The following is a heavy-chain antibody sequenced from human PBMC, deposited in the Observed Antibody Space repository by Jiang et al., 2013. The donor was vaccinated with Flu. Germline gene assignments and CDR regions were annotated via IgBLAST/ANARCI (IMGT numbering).Heavy chain of an antibody. Sequence: SGAEVKKPGSSVKVSCKTSGGTPKSYAISWMRQAPGHGLEWMAGIIPIIGTTHYAQKFQGRIKLTADDSTSTAYMELSSLTSDDTAVYFCSRDVWSRGSRYRPVAGVEYWGQGTLVTVST. D-gene: IGHD6-19*01. J-gene: IGHJ4*02. V-gene: IGHV1-69*01. CDR2: IIPIIGTT. CDR1: GGTPKSYA. CDR3: SRDVWSRGSRYRPVAGVEY.